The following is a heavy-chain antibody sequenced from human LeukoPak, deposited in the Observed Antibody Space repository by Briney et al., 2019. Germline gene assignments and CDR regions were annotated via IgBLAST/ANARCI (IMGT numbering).Heavy chain of an antibody. CDR1: GVSISSYY. V-gene: IGHV4-59*01. Sequence: PSETLSLTCTVSGVSISSYYWSWIRQPPGKGLEWIGYIYYSGSTNYNPSLKSRVTISVDTSKNQFPLKLSSVTAADTAVYYCARVDPDSSSTLEVFDYWGQGTLVTVSS. D-gene: IGHD6-6*01. J-gene: IGHJ4*02. CDR3: ARVDPDSSSTLEVFDY. CDR2: IYYSGST.